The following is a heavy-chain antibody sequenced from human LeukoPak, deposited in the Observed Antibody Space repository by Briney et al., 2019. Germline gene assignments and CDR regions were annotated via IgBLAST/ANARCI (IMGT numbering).Heavy chain of an antibody. Sequence: GGSLRLSCAASGFIFTGYNMNWVRQAPGKGLEWVSYISSSSSTMSYADSVKGRFTISRDNAKNTLYLQMNSPRVEDTAVYYCARQGVYYYYYMDVWGKGTTVTVSS. V-gene: IGHV3-48*04. CDR3: ARQGVYYYYYMDV. J-gene: IGHJ6*03. CDR2: ISSSSSTM. CDR1: GFIFTGYN.